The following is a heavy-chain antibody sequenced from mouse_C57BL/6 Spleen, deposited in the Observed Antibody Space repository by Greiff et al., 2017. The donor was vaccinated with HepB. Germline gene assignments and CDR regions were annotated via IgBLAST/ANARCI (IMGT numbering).Heavy chain of an antibody. Sequence: EVNVVESGGDLVKPGGSLKLSCAASGFTFSSYGMSWVRQTPDKRLEWVATISSGGSYTYYPDSVKGRFTISRDNAKNTLYLQMSSLKSEDTAMYYCGRGITTVVAACFDVWGTGTTVTVSS. J-gene: IGHJ1*03. CDR3: GRGITTVVAACFDV. CDR1: GFTFSSYG. V-gene: IGHV5-6*01. D-gene: IGHD1-1*01. CDR2: ISSGGSYT.